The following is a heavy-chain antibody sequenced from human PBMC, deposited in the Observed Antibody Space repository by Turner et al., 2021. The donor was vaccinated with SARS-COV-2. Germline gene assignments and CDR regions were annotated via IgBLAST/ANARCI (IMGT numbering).Heavy chain of an antibody. CDR3: ATGYAYCGGDCSIHY. D-gene: IGHD2-21*02. CDR1: GYTHIELS. CDR2: IDTEAGET. Sequence: QVQLVQSGAEVKKPGDSVTVSCKVSGYTHIELSMHWVRQAPGKGLEWVGGIDTEAGETIYAQKFQGRVTMTEDASTDTAYMELSSLRSEDTAVYYGATGYAYCGGDCSIHYWGQGTLVTVSS. V-gene: IGHV1-24*01. J-gene: IGHJ4*02.